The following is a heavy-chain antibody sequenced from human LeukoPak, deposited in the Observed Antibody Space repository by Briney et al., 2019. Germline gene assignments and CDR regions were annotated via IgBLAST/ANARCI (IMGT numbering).Heavy chain of an antibody. CDR1: GGTFSSYA. Sequence: ASVKVSCKASGGTFSSYAISWVRPAPGQGLEWMGGIIPIFGTANYAQKFQGGVTITADGSTSTPYIELSSLRSEDTAVYYCARDASGAGYSNYESYFDYWGQGTLVTVSS. CDR3: ARDASGAGYSNYESYFDY. D-gene: IGHD4-11*01. CDR2: IIPIFGTA. V-gene: IGHV1-69*01. J-gene: IGHJ4*02.